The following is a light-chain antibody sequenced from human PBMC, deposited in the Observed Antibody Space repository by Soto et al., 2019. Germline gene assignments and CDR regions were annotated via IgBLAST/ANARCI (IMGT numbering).Light chain of an antibody. CDR1: ESISRH. Sequence: DIQMTQSPSSLSASVADRVTITCRASESISRHLNWYQQKPGKAPNLLIYAASSLQNGVQSRFSGSGSGTDFTLTSSNLQPEDFATYYCQQSYSTLSITFGQGTRLQIK. V-gene: IGKV1-39*01. CDR2: AAS. J-gene: IGKJ5*01. CDR3: QQSYSTLSIT.